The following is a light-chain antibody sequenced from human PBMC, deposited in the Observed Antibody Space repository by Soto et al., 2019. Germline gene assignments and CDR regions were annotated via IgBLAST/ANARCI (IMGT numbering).Light chain of an antibody. CDR2: GAS. J-gene: IGKJ3*01. CDR1: QGISNH. Sequence: DIQMTQYPSSLSASVGDRVTITCQASQGISNHLNWYQQKPGKAPNLLISGASNLEAGVPSRFRGSGSGTDFIFTITNLQPEDFAAYFCQQYDNLPFTFGPGTTVDMK. V-gene: IGKV1-33*01. CDR3: QQYDNLPFT.